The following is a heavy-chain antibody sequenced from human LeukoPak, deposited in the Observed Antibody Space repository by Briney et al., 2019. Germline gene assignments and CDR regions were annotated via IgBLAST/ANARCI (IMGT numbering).Heavy chain of an antibody. J-gene: IGHJ4*02. V-gene: IGHV3-9*01. CDR1: GFTFDDYA. CDR2: ISWNSGSI. D-gene: IGHD1-26*01. Sequence: GGSLRLSCAASGFTFDDYAMHWVRQAPGKGLEWVSGISWNSGSIGYADSVKGRFTISRDNARNSLYLQMNSLRAEDTAVYYCARDEASGSYWADYLGQGTLVTVSS. CDR3: ARDEASGSYWADY.